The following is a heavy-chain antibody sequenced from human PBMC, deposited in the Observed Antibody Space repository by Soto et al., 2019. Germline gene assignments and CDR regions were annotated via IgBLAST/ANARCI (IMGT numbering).Heavy chain of an antibody. CDR2: ISAGNGNT. CDR1: GCTFTSYA. V-gene: IGHV1-3*01. CDR3: AREDSLRSPYYFDY. Sequence: ASVKVSCKASGCTFTSYAIHWVRQAPGQRLEWMGWISAGNGNTKYSQKFQGRVTITTDTSASTAYMELSSLRSEDTAVYYCAREDSLRSPYYFDYWGQGTLVTVSS. J-gene: IGHJ4*02.